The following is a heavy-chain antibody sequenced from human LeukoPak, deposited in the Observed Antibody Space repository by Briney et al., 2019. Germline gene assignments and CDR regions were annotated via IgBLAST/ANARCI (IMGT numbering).Heavy chain of an antibody. V-gene: IGHV3-33*06. Sequence: SGGSLRLSCAASGFTFSSYGMHWVRQAPGKGLEWVAVIWYDGSNKYYADSVKGRFTISRDNSKNTLYLQMNSLRAEDTAVYYCAKDPYGGNFWGHWFDPWGQGTMVTVSS. CDR1: GFTFSSYG. J-gene: IGHJ5*02. CDR2: IWYDGSNK. CDR3: AKDPYGGNFWGHWFDP. D-gene: IGHD4-23*01.